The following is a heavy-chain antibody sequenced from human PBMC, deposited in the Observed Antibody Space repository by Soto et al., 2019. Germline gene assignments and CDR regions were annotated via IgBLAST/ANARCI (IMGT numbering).Heavy chain of an antibody. D-gene: IGHD1-26*01. CDR2: ISYDGSNK. V-gene: IGHV3-30-3*01. Sequence: GGSLRLSCAASGFTFSSYAMHWVRQAPGKGLEWVAVISYDGSNKYYADSVKGRFTISRDNSKNTLYLQMNSLRAEDTAVYYCARDETSGSYYLCVGYWGQGTLVTVSS. CDR1: GFTFSSYA. CDR3: ARDETSGSYYLCVGY. J-gene: IGHJ4*02.